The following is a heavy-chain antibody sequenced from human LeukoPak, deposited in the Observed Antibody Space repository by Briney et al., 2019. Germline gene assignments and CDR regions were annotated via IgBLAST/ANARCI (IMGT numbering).Heavy chain of an antibody. CDR1: GFTFSSYS. Sequence: GGSLRLSCAASGFTFSSYSMNWVRQAPGKGLEWVSSISSSSSYIYYADSVRGRFTISRDNSKNTLYLQMNSLRAEDTAVYYCARDKIGGYTGNDKAGFDYWGQGTLVTVSS. J-gene: IGHJ4*02. V-gene: IGHV3-21*01. D-gene: IGHD5-12*01. CDR2: ISSSSSYI. CDR3: ARDKIGGYTGNDKAGFDY.